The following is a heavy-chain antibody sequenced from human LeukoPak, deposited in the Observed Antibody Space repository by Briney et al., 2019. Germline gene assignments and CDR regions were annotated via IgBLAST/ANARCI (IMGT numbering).Heavy chain of an antibody. CDR1: GDSISSSNYY. V-gene: IGHV4-39*01. CDR3: VRPGNSYADLYYFDY. D-gene: IGHD5-18*01. J-gene: IGHJ4*02. Sequence: KPSETLSLTCTVSGDSISSSNYYWGWIRQPPGKGLEWIGSIYYSGSTYYNPSLKSRVTISVDTSKNQFSLKLSSVTAADTAVYYCVRPGNSYADLYYFDYWGQGTLVTVSS. CDR2: IYYSGST.